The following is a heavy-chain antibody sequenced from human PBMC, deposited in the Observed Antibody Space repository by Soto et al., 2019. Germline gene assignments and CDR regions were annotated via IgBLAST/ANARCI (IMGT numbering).Heavy chain of an antibody. CDR3: AKGGGDYDFGMDV. CDR1: GFTFSKYA. J-gene: IGHJ6*02. D-gene: IGHD4-17*01. V-gene: IGHV3-23*01. Sequence: EVQLLESGGGLVQPGESLRLSCAASGFTFSKYAMSWVRRAPGKGLYWVSGISGSGIDTYYADSVKGRLTISRDISKNTVYLQMNSLRAEDTAVYYCAKGGGDYDFGMDVWGQGTTVTVSS. CDR2: ISGSGIDT.